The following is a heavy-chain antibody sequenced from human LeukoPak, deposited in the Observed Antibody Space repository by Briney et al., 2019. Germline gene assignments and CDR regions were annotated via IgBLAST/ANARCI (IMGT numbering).Heavy chain of an antibody. CDR2: IYPGDSDT. CDR1: GYSFTTYW. CDR3: ARQPYYDDTSGLGSFDS. V-gene: IGHV5-51*01. J-gene: IGHJ4*02. D-gene: IGHD3-22*01. Sequence: GESLKISCKGSGYSFTTYWIGWVRQMPGKGLEWMGSIYPGDSDTRYSPSFQGQVTISADKSISTAYLQWSSLKASDTAMYYCARQPYYDDTSGLGSFDSWGQGTLVTVSS.